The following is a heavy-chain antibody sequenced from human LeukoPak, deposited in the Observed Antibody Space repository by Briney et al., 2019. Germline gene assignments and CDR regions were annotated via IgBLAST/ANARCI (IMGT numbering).Heavy chain of an antibody. V-gene: IGHV4-61*02. CDR2: IYTSGST. CDR1: GGSISSGSYY. Sequence: SETLSLTCTVSGGSISSGSYYWSWIRQPAGKGLEWIGRIYTSGSTNYNPSLKSRVTISVDTSKNQFSLKLSSVTAADTAVYYCARVPDPELDFWSGYYEPGYFDYWGQGTLVTVSS. D-gene: IGHD3-3*01. CDR3: ARVPDPELDFWSGYYEPGYFDY. J-gene: IGHJ4*02.